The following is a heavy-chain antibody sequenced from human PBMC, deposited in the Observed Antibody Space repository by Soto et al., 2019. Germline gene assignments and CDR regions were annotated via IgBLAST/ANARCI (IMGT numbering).Heavy chain of an antibody. D-gene: IGHD3-22*01. CDR3: EKDLSSLGWLALGAPFDS. Sequence: SXGXLRLSCASSGFXCSSYAMNWVRHAPGNGLELVSSVSANGRNTYYADSVKGSFTVSRDKSKNALFLQLDSLRVEDTAIYYCEKDLSSLGWLALGAPFDSWGPGTLVTVSS. CDR1: GFXCSSYA. CDR2: VSANGRNT. J-gene: IGHJ4*02. V-gene: IGHV3-23*01.